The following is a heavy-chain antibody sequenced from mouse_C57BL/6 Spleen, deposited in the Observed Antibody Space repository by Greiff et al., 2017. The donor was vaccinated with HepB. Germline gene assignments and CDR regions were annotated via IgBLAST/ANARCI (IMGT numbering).Heavy chain of an antibody. V-gene: IGHV1-7*01. CDR1: GYTFTSYW. Sequence: VQLQQSGAELAKPGASVKLSCKASGYTFTSYWMHWVKQRPGQGLEWIGYINPSSGYTKYNQKFKDKATLTADKSSSTAYMQLGSLTYEDSAVYYCARGDYDGYYAMDYWGQGTSVTVSS. J-gene: IGHJ4*01. CDR3: ARGDYDGYYAMDY. CDR2: INPSSGYT. D-gene: IGHD2-4*01.